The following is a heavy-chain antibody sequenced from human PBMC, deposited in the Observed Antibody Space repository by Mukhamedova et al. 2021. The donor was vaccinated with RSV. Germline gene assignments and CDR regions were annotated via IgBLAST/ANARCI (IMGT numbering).Heavy chain of an antibody. CDR2: INPSGGTT. J-gene: IGHJ5*01. D-gene: IGHD2-21*01. CDR3: AQSLGPVVEGHNWFDS. V-gene: IGHV1-46*01. Sequence: GLEWMGMINPSGGTTTFPEKFRGRVTMTSDTSTSTVNMELNTLRSEDTALYYCAQSLGPVVEGHNWFDSWGQGTLVIVSS.